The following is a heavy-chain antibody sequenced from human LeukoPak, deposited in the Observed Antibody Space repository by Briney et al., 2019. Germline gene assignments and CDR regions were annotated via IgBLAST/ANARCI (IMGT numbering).Heavy chain of an antibody. Sequence: HPGGSLRLSCAASGFTVSSDYMSWVRQAPGKGLEWVANMNEDGSEKDYVDSVKGRFTISRDNARKSLYLQMSSLRAEDTAVYYCATYSHWVAGDVWGQGTPVTVSS. V-gene: IGHV3-7*01. CDR2: MNEDGSEK. CDR3: ATYSHWVAGDV. D-gene: IGHD3-16*01. J-gene: IGHJ6*02. CDR1: GFTVSSDY.